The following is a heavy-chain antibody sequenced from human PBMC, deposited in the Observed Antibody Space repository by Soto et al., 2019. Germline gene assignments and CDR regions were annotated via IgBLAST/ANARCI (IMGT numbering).Heavy chain of an antibody. CDR3: ARDSPSNDFWGAVMELYSSSMDV. CDR1: GYTCSIDG. D-gene: IGHD3-3*01. J-gene: IGHJ6*02. CDR2: VRAHNGNT. V-gene: IGHV1-18*01. Sequence: QVQLVQSGGEVKRPGASVKVSCQASGYTCSIDGIAWVRQAPGQGLQGLWGVRAHNGNTKYAQILQARLTLTTDTSTSTGYMDPRSLTSDDPAVYYCARDSPSNDFWGAVMELYSSSMDVWGQGATVSVSS.